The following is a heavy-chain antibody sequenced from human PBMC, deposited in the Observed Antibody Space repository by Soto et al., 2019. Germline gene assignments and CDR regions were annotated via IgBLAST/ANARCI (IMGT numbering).Heavy chain of an antibody. V-gene: IGHV3-23*01. Sequence: GGSLRLSCAASGFTFSSYAMSWVRQAPGKGLEWVSAISGSGGSTYYADSVKGRFTISRDNSKNTLYLQMNSLRAEDTAVYYCAKGDRVVGPRAVYYYLDVWGKGTTVTVSS. D-gene: IGHD1-26*01. J-gene: IGHJ6*03. CDR2: ISGSGGST. CDR1: GFTFSSYA. CDR3: AKGDRVVGPRAVYYYLDV.